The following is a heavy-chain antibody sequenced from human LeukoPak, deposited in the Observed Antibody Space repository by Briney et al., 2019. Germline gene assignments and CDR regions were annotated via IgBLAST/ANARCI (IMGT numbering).Heavy chain of an antibody. CDR1: GFTFSSYA. Sequence: GGSLRLSCAASGFTFSSYAMHWVRQAPGKGLEWVAVISYDGSNKYYADSVKGRFTISRDNSKNTLYLQMNSLRAEDTAVYYCAREDSSSDTFDYWGQGTLVTVSS. CDR3: AREDSSSDTFDY. D-gene: IGHD6-6*01. J-gene: IGHJ4*02. V-gene: IGHV3-30*01. CDR2: ISYDGSNK.